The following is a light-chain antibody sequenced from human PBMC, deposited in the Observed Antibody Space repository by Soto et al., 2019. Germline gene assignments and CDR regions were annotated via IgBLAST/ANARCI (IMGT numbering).Light chain of an antibody. Sequence: ETVLTQSPGTVSLSPGERATLSCTTSQSVSSNYLAWYQQKPGQAPRLLIYGVFSRAAGIPDRFSGSGSGNDFTLTVSGLEPDDSAVYYCQHYDGSPRTFGPGPKLEI. CDR3: QHYDGSPRT. CDR1: QSVSSNY. J-gene: IGKJ2*01. V-gene: IGKV3-20*01. CDR2: GVF.